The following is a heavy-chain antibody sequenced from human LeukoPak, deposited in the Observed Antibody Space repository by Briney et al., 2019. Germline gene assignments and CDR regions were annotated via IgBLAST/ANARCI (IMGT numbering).Heavy chain of an antibody. J-gene: IGHJ6*03. D-gene: IGHD4-11*01. CDR3: ARDRSNPPYYYYYMDV. V-gene: IGHV1-18*01. Sequence: ASVKVSCKASGYTFTSYGISWVRQAPGQGLEWMGWISAYNGNTNYAQKLQGRVTMTTDTSTSTAYMELRSLRSDDTAVYYCARDRSNPPYYYYYMDVWGKGTTVTVSS. CDR2: ISAYNGNT. CDR1: GYTFTSYG.